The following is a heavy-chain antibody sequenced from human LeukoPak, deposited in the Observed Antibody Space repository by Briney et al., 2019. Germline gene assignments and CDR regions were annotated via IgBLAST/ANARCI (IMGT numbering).Heavy chain of an antibody. CDR1: GGSISSSNW. Sequence: KTSETLSLTCAVSGGSISSSNWWSWVRQPPGKGLEWIGEIYHSGSTNYNPSLKSRVTISVDKSKNQFSLKLSSATAADTAVYYCARKVAVNGYYYYMDVWGKGTTVTVSS. CDR3: ARKVAVNGYYYYMDV. V-gene: IGHV4-4*02. D-gene: IGHD6-19*01. J-gene: IGHJ6*03. CDR2: IYHSGST.